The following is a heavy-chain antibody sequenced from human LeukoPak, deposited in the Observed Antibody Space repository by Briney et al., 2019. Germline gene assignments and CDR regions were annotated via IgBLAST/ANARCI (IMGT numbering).Heavy chain of an antibody. CDR2: IIPIFGTA. V-gene: IGHV1-69*05. D-gene: IGHD4-23*01. CDR1: GGTFSSYA. Sequence: SVKVSCKASGGTFSSYAISWVRQAPGQGLEWMGRIIPIFGTANYAQKFQGRVTITTDESTSTAYMELSSLRSDDTAVYYCARDQGDGGNSFDPWGQGTLVTVSS. CDR3: ARDQGDGGNSFDP. J-gene: IGHJ5*02.